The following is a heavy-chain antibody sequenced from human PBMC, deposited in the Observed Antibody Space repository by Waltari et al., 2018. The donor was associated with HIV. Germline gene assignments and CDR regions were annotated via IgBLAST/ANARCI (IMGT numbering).Heavy chain of an antibody. V-gene: IGHV4-59*01. CDR3: AKWAGGGFYWDGMDV. J-gene: IGHJ6*02. Sequence: QVHLQESGPGLVKPSETLSLTCTVSGGSISSFHYSWIRQPPGQGLEWIGYVYYTGNPASNPSLKGRFTISVDTSKNQFSLKLSSVPAADTAVYYCAKWAGGGFYWDGMDVWGQGTTVTVSS. D-gene: IGHD2-15*01. CDR1: GGSISSFH. CDR2: VYYTGNP.